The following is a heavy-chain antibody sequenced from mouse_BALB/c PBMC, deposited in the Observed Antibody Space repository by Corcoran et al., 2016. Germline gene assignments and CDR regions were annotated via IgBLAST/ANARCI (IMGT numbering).Heavy chain of an antibody. CDR2: IDPANGNT. D-gene: IGHD1-2*01. CDR1: GFNIKDTY. Sequence: EVQLQQSGAELVKPGASVKLSCTASGFNIKDTYMHWVKQRPEQGLEWIGRIDPANGNTKYDPKFQGKATRTADTSSNTAYLQLSSLTSEDTAVYYCARATATTCWGQGTTLTVSS. V-gene: IGHV14-3*02. J-gene: IGHJ2*01. CDR3: ARATATTC.